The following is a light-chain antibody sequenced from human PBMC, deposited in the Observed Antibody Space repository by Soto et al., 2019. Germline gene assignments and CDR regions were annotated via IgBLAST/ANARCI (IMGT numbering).Light chain of an antibody. J-gene: IGKJ1*01. V-gene: IGKV1-5*03. Sequence: DIQMTQSPSTLSGSVGDRVTITCRASQTISSWLAWYQQKPGKAPKLLIYKASTLKSGVPSRLSGSGSWTEFTLTISSLQPDDCATDYCQHYNSYSEEFGQGTKVELK. CDR1: QTISSW. CDR3: QHYNSYSEE. CDR2: KAS.